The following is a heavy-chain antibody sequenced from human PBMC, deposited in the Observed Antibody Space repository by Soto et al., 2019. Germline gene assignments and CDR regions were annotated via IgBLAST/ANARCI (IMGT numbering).Heavy chain of an antibody. V-gene: IGHV4-34*01. J-gene: IGHJ4*02. CDR2: TNHSGST. CDR3: ARVDADYCDYYFDY. CDR1: GGSFSGYY. D-gene: IGHD4-17*01. Sequence: SETLSLTCAVYGGSFSGYYWSWIRQPPGKGLEWIGETNHSGSTNYNPSLKSRVTISVDTSKNQFSLKLSSVTAADTAVYYCARVDADYCDYYFDYWGQGTLVTVSS.